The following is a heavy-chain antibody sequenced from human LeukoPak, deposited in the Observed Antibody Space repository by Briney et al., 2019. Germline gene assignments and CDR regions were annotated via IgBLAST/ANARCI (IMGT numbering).Heavy chain of an antibody. CDR3: AREEAAAGIMYYFDY. CDR1: GFTFSSYW. D-gene: IGHD6-13*01. J-gene: IGHJ4*02. Sequence: GGSLRLSCAASGFTFSSYWMSWVRQAPGKGLEWVANIKQDGSEKYYVDLVKGRFNISRDNAKTSQYLQMNMLRAEDTAVYYCAREEAAAGIMYYFDYWGQGTLVTVSS. V-gene: IGHV3-7*01. CDR2: IKQDGSEK.